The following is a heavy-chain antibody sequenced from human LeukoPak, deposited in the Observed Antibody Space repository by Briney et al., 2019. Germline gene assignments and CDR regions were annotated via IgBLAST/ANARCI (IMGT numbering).Heavy chain of an antibody. D-gene: IGHD6-19*01. CDR1: GYTFTSYD. CDR3: ARDSSGWYHWFDP. J-gene: IGHJ5*02. Sequence: ASVKVSCKASGYTFTSYDINWVRQATGQGLEWMGWMNPSSGNTGYAQKFRGRVTITRNTSISTAYMELSSLRSEDTAVYYCARDSSGWYHWFDPWGQGTLVTVSS. V-gene: IGHV1-8*01. CDR2: MNPSSGNT.